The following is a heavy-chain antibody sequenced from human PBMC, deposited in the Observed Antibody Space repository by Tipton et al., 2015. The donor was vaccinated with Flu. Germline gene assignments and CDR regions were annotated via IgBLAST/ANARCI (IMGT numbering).Heavy chain of an antibody. CDR2: IWHEGRNK. V-gene: IGHV3-33*01. Sequence: SLRLSCAASGFTFSNYGMHWVRQAPGKGLEWVAVIWHEGRNKFYVDSVKGRFTISRDNSKNTLYLEMDGLRAEDTAIYYCARGNGFGELSTSRRGDPNSWLDPWGQGTLVTVSS. CDR1: GFTFSNYG. D-gene: IGHD3-10*01. CDR3: ARGNGFGELSTSRRGDPNSWLDP. J-gene: IGHJ5*02.